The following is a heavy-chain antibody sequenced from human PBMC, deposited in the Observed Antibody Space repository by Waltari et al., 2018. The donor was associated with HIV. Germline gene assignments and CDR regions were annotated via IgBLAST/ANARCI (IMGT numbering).Heavy chain of an antibody. V-gene: IGHV4-34*01. CDR2: INHSGST. J-gene: IGHJ4*02. CDR1: GGSFSGYY. CDR3: ARGPGIAVAAYFDY. Sequence: QVQLQQWGAGLLKPSETLSLTCAVYGGSFSGYYWSWIRQPPGKGLEWIGEINHSGSTNYNPSLKSRVTISVDTSKNQFSLKLSSVTAADTAVYYCARGPGIAVAAYFDYWGQGTLVTVSS. D-gene: IGHD6-19*01.